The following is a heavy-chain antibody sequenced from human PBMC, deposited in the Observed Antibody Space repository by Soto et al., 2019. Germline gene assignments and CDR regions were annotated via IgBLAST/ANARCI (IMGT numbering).Heavy chain of an antibody. CDR3: ARGRFGITMIVVPSNWFDP. Sequence: GGSLRLSCAASGFTFSSYEMNWVRQAPGKGLEWVSYISSSGSTIYYADSVKGRFTISRDNAKNSLYLQMNSLRAADTAVYYCARGRFGITMIVVPSNWFDPWGQGTLVTVSS. V-gene: IGHV3-48*03. J-gene: IGHJ5*02. CDR1: GFTFSSYE. D-gene: IGHD3-22*01. CDR2: ISSSGSTI.